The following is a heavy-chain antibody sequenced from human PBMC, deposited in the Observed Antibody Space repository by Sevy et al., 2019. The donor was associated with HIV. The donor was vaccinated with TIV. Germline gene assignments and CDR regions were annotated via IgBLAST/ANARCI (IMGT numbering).Heavy chain of an antibody. V-gene: IGHV5-51*01. D-gene: IGHD3-22*01. J-gene: IGHJ4*02. Sequence: GESLKISCKGSGYSFTNYWIAWVRQMPGKGLEWMGIIYPGDYDIRYSPSFQGQVTFSADKSITTAYLQWSSLKASDTAIYYCARLRSGWPYFDSWGQGTLVTVSS. CDR2: IYPGDYDI. CDR1: GYSFTNYW. CDR3: ARLRSGWPYFDS.